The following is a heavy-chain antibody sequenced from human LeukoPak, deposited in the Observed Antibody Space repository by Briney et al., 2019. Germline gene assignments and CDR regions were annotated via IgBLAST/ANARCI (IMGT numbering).Heavy chain of an antibody. Sequence: KSSGTLSLTCAVSGGSISISSSHWWSWVRQPPGKGLEWIGEILHTGSTNYNPSLKSRVTISVDTSKNQFSLKLSSVTAADTAVYYCARHEVHGYSYGYDWFDPWGQGTLVTVSS. D-gene: IGHD5-18*01. CDR1: GGSISISSSHW. CDR2: ILHTGST. V-gene: IGHV4-4*02. CDR3: ARHEVHGYSYGYDWFDP. J-gene: IGHJ5*02.